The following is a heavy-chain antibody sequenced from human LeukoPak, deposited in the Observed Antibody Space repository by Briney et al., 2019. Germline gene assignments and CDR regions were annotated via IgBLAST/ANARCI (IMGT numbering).Heavy chain of an antibody. CDR1: GFTFSSYA. Sequence: GGSLRLSCAASGFTFSSYAMSWVRQAPGKGLEWVSAISGSGGSTYYADSVKGRFTISRDNSKNTLYLQMNSLRAEDTAVYYCAKAPGPHVGIAVAGPVDYWGQGTLVTVSS. CDR2: ISGSGGST. D-gene: IGHD6-19*01. CDR3: AKAPGPHVGIAVAGPVDY. J-gene: IGHJ4*02. V-gene: IGHV3-23*01.